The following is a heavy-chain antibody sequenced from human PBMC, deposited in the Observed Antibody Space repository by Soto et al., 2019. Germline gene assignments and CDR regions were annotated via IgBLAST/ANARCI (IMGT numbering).Heavy chain of an antibody. CDR3: ARVGSSGWSPDY. J-gene: IGHJ4*02. V-gene: IGHV4-59*11. CDR1: VGSISGHY. D-gene: IGHD6-19*01. Sequence: SLTCSVSVGSISGHYWTWIRQSPGKGLEWIGYIFYSGSTNYNPSLKSRVTISVDTSKNQFSLKMSSVTAADTAVYYCARVGSSGWSPDYWGRGTLVTVSS. CDR2: IFYSGST.